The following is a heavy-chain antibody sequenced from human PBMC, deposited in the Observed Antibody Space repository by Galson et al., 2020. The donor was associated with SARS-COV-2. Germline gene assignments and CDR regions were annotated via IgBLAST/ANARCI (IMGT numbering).Heavy chain of an antibody. CDR1: GFSLSTSGVG. D-gene: IGHD3-3*01. V-gene: IGHV2-5*02. J-gene: IGHJ6*02. CDR2: IYWDDDK. Sequence: KMSGPTLVKPTQTLTLTCTFSGFSLSTSGVGVGWIRQPPGKALEWLALIYWDDDKRYSPSLKSRLTITKDTSKNQVVLTMTNMDPVDTATYYCAHSSRSSYYSYYYYGMDVWGQGTTVTVSS. CDR3: AHSSRSSYYSYYYYGMDV.